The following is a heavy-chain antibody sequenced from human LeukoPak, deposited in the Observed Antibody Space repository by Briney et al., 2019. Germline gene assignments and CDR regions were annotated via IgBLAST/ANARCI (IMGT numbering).Heavy chain of an antibody. V-gene: IGHV3-33*08. CDR3: AREGLREALDI. Sequence: PGGSLRLSCAASGFTFSSYGMHWVRQAPGKGLEWVALIYYDGSNEYYADSVKGRFTISRDNSKNTLYLQMNSLRAEDTAMYYCAREGLREALDIWGQGTKVTVSS. D-gene: IGHD4-17*01. CDR1: GFTFSSYG. CDR2: IYYDGSNE. J-gene: IGHJ3*02.